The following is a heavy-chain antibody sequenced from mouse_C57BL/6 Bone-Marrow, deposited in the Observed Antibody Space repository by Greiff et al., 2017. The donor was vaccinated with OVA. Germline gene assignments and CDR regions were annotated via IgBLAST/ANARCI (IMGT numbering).Heavy chain of an antibody. Sequence: EVMLVESGGGLVKPGGSLKLSCAASGFTFSDYGMHWVRQAPEKGLEWVAYISSGSSTIYYADTVKGRFTISRDNAKNTLFLQMTSLRSEDTAMYYCARGTTVVYWYVDVWGTGTTVTVSS. CDR3: ARGTTVVYWYVDV. CDR2: ISSGSSTI. D-gene: IGHD1-1*01. CDR1: GFTFSDYG. V-gene: IGHV5-17*01. J-gene: IGHJ1*03.